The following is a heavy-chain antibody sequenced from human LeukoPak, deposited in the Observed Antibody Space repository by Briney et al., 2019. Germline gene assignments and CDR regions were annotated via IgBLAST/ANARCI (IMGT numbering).Heavy chain of an antibody. CDR2: ISGSGGST. J-gene: IGHJ6*02. V-gene: IGHV3-23*01. D-gene: IGHD2-2*01. CDR1: GFTFSSYA. Sequence: GGSLRLSCAASGFTFSSYALSWVRQAPGKGLEWVSAISGSGGSTYYADSVKGRFTISRDNSKNTLYLQMNSLRAEDTAVYYCAKDLRSTGRYQLIYYGMDVWGQGTTVTVSS. CDR3: AKDLRSTGRYQLIYYGMDV.